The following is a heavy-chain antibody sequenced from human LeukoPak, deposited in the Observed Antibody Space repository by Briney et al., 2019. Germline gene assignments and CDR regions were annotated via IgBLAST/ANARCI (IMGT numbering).Heavy chain of an antibody. CDR2: ISSISSYI. Sequence: GGSLRLSSAASGFTFSSYSMNWGRQAPGKGLEWVSSISSISSYIYYADSVKGRFTISRDNAKNSLYLQMNSLRAEDTAVYYCVKEAPGTTVYHWGQGILVTVSS. V-gene: IGHV3-21*01. J-gene: IGHJ4*02. D-gene: IGHD4-11*01. CDR3: VKEAPGTTVYH. CDR1: GFTFSSYS.